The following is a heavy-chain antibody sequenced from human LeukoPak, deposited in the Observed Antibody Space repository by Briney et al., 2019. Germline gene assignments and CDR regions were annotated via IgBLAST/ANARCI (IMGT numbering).Heavy chain of an antibody. CDR3: ARSSGVGYCTNGVCYLIDEGLDY. V-gene: IGHV3-48*03. Sequence: PGGSLRLSCAASGFTFSTYEMNWVRQAPGKGLEWVSYISSSGSTIYYADSVKGRFTISRDNAKNSLYLQMNSLRAEDTAVYYCARSSGVGYCTNGVCYLIDEGLDYWGQGTLVTVSS. CDR2: ISSSGSTI. CDR1: GFTFSTYE. J-gene: IGHJ4*02. D-gene: IGHD2-8*01.